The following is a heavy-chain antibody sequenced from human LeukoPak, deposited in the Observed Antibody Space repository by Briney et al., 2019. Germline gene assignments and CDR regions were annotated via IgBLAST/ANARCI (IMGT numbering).Heavy chain of an antibody. CDR2: ISYDGSNK. J-gene: IGHJ6*02. V-gene: IGHV3-30*03. CDR3: ARDGKIVVVPADNHSYYYYYYGMDV. D-gene: IGHD2-2*01. Sequence: PGRSLRLSCAASGFTFSSYGMHWVRQAPGKGLEWVAVISYDGSNKYYADSVKGRFTISRDNSKNTLYLQMNSLRAEDTAVYYCARDGKIVVVPADNHSYYYYYYGMDVWGQGTTVTVSS. CDR1: GFTFSSYG.